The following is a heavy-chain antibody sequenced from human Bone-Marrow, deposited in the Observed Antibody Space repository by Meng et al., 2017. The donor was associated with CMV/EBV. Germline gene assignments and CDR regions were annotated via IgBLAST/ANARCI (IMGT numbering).Heavy chain of an antibody. Sequence: SGFTFSHSAMHWVRQAPGKGLEWVALISFHGRNKHYAASVQGRFTVSRDNSKNTLYLQMNSLRVEDTALYYCAKETSKGLYKWLDPWGQGTLVTVSS. CDR1: GFTFSHSA. CDR3: AKETSKGLYKWLDP. D-gene: IGHD3-16*01. V-gene: IGHV3-30*18. J-gene: IGHJ5*02. CDR2: ISFHGRNK.